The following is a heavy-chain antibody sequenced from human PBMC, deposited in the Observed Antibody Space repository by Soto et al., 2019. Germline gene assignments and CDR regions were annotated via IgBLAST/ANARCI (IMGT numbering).Heavy chain of an antibody. D-gene: IGHD3-10*01. V-gene: IGHV3-30*18. CDR2: ISYDGSNK. CDR1: GFTFSSYG. CDR3: AKDSGRGGMDV. Sequence: GGSLRLSCAASGFTFSSYGMHWVRQAPGKGLEWVAVISYDGSNKYYADSVKGRFTISRDNSKNTLYLQMNSLRAEDTAVYYCAKDSGRGGMDVWGQGTTVTVSS. J-gene: IGHJ6*02.